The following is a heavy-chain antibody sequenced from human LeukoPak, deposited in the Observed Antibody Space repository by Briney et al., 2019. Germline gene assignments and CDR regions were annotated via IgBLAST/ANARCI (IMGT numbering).Heavy chain of an antibody. J-gene: IGHJ5*02. Sequence: SVKVSCKASGGTFSSYAISWVRQAPGQGLEWMGGIIPIFGTANYAQKFQGRVTITADESTSTAYMELSSLRSEDTAVYYCARRSGAATWWLDPWGQGTLVTVSS. CDR2: IIPIFGTA. V-gene: IGHV1-69*13. D-gene: IGHD2-15*01. CDR1: GGTFSSYA. CDR3: ARRSGAATWWLDP.